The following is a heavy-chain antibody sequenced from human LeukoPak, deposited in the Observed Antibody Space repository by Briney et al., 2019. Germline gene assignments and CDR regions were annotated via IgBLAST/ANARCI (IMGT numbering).Heavy chain of an antibody. CDR3: ATWVVVPAPQGDFDY. J-gene: IGHJ4*02. D-gene: IGHD2-2*01. Sequence: ASVKVSCKVSGYTLTELSMHWVRQAPGKGLEWMGGFDPEDGETIYAQKFQGRVTMTEDTSTDTAYMELSSLRSEDTAVYYCATWVVVPAPQGDFDYWGQGTLVTVSS. V-gene: IGHV1-24*01. CDR2: FDPEDGET. CDR1: GYTLTELS.